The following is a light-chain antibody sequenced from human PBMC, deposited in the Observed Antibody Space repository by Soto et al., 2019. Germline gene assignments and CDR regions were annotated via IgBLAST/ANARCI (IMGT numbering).Light chain of an antibody. CDR2: GAS. CDR3: QQYNNWPPIT. Sequence: IVLTQSPVTLSLSPVERPTLSCIAIQIVSSSYLAWYLQKPGQAPRLLIYGASTRATGIPARFSGSGSGTEFTLTISSLQSEDFAVYYCQQYNNWPPITFGQGTRLEVK. V-gene: IGKV3-15*01. J-gene: IGKJ5*01. CDR1: QIVSSSY.